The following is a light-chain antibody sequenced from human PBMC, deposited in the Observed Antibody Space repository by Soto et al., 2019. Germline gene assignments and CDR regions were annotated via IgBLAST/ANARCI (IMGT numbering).Light chain of an antibody. CDR2: GNS. J-gene: IGLJ1*01. V-gene: IGLV1-40*01. Sequence: QSVLTQPPSVSGAPGQRVTISCIGSSSNIGAGYDVHWYQQLPGTAPKLLIYGNSNRPSGVPDRFSGSKSGTSASLAITGLQAEDEADYYCQSYDSSLSGSTYVFGTGTKLTVL. CDR3: QSYDSSLSGSTYV. CDR1: SSNIGAGYD.